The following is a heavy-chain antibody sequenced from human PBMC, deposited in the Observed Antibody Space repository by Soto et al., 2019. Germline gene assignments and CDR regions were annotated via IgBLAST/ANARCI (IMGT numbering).Heavy chain of an antibody. CDR2: ISWNGGST. V-gene: IGHV3-23*01. D-gene: IGHD1-26*01. CDR1: GFTFSSYA. CDR3: ARDVIVGATTGFDY. J-gene: IGHJ4*02. Sequence: PGGSLRLSCAASGFTFSSYAMSWVRQAPGKGLEWVSGISWNGGSTGHADSVKGRFTISRDNAKNTLYLQMNSLRAEDTALYYCARDVIVGATTGFDYWGQGTLVTVSS.